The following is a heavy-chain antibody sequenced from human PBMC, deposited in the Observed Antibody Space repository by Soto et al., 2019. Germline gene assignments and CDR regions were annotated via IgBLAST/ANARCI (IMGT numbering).Heavy chain of an antibody. CDR3: ARGGYSSGWYKNYGMDV. V-gene: IGHV1-18*01. J-gene: IGHJ6*02. Sequence: GASVKVSCKASGYTFTSNGISWVRQAPGQGLEWMGWISAYNGNTNYAQKLQGRVTMTTDTSTSTAYMELRSLRSDDTAVYYCARGGYSSGWYKNYGMDVWGQGTTVTVSS. CDR2: ISAYNGNT. CDR1: GYTFTSNG. D-gene: IGHD6-19*01.